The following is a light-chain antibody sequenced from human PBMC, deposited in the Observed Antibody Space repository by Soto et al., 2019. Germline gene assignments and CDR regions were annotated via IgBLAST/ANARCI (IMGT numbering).Light chain of an antibody. J-gene: IGKJ5*01. V-gene: IGKV3-11*01. CDR1: QSVSSY. CDR3: QQRSNWPT. Sequence: EIVLTQSPATLSLSPGERATLSCRASQSVSSYLAWYQQKPGQAPRLLIYDASNRATGIPARFSGSGSGTXFTLTISSLEPEDFAVYYCQQRSNWPTFGQGTRLEIK. CDR2: DAS.